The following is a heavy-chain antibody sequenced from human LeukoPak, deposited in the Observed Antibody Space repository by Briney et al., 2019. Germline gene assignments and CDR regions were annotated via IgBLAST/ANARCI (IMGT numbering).Heavy chain of an antibody. CDR2: INPNSGGT. D-gene: IGHD1-1*01. Sequence: ASVKVSCKASGYTFTGYYMHWVRQAPGQGLEWMGWINPNSGGTNYAQKFQERVTITRDMSTSTAYMELSSLRSEDTAVYYCAADGSVGSYYYYGMDVWGQGTTVTVSS. CDR1: GYTFTGYY. V-gene: IGHV1-2*02. CDR3: AADGSVGSYYYYGMDV. J-gene: IGHJ6*02.